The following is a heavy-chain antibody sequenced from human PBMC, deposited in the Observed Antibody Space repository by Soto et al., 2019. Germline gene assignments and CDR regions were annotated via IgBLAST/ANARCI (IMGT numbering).Heavy chain of an antibody. Sequence: QVQLVQSGAEVKKPGSSVKVSCKASGGTFSSYGINWVRQAPGQGLEWMGGVIPLFGAANYAQKFQGRVTIPADASSSIVYMELSSLRSEDTAVYYCAREQHDPYDSSGYYLNWFDTWGQGTLVTVSS. V-gene: IGHV1-69*01. CDR1: GGTFSSYG. D-gene: IGHD3-22*01. CDR3: AREQHDPYDSSGYYLNWFDT. J-gene: IGHJ5*02. CDR2: VIPLFGAA.